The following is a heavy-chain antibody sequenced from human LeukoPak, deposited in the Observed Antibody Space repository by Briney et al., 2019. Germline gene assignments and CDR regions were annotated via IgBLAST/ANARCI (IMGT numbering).Heavy chain of an antibody. V-gene: IGHV4-59*01. D-gene: IGHD6-6*01. CDR2: IYYTGTT. Sequence: SETLSLTCSVSGGSINTYYWSWIRQTPGKGLEWIGFIYYTGTTNYNPSLKSRVTMSVDTSKSQFSLKLSSVTAADTAVYYCARAYSSSSGRPFDYWGQGTLVTVSS. J-gene: IGHJ4*02. CDR3: ARAYSSSSGRPFDY. CDR1: GGSINTYY.